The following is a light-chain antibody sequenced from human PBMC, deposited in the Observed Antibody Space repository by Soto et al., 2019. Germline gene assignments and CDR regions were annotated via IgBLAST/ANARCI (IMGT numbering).Light chain of an antibody. CDR3: QVRDVWPS. Sequence: IVLTQSPVTLALSPGESAAPSSRSSKSVSTSLAWYQNNPGQAPSLCLYDASKRAPGIPARFTGSGSGTDFTLTISSLEPEDIAVYYCQVRDVWPSFGQGTKVEIK. CDR2: DAS. J-gene: IGKJ1*01. CDR1: KSVSTS. V-gene: IGKV3-11*01.